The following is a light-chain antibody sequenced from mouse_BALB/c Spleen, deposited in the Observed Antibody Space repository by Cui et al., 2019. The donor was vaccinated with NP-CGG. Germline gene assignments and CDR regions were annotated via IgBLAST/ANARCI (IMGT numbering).Light chain of an antibody. Sequence: QAVVTQESALTTSPGETVTPTCRSSTGAVTTSNYANWVQEKPDHLFTGLIGGTNNRAPGVPARFSGSLIVDKAALTITGAQTEDEAIYFCALWYSNHWVFGGGTKLTVL. CDR3: ALWYSNHWV. J-gene: IGLJ1*01. V-gene: IGLV1*01. CDR1: TGAVTTSNY. CDR2: GTN.